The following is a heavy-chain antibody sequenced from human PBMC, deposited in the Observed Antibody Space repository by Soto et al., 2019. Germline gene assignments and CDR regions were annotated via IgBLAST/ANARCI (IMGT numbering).Heavy chain of an antibody. D-gene: IGHD3-10*01. CDR3: AKEFPSRAPGNYFDY. Sequence: GGSLRLSCAASGFTFSTSHMSWVRQAPGKGLEWVSATDDGGGSTYYADSMKGRFTISRDNSKNTLYLQMNSLMTEDTAVYYCAKEFPSRAPGNYFDYWGQGALVTVSS. J-gene: IGHJ4*02. V-gene: IGHV3-23*01. CDR1: GFTFSTSH. CDR2: TDDGGGST.